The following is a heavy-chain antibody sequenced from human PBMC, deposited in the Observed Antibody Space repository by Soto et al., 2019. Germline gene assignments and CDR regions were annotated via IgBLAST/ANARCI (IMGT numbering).Heavy chain of an antibody. D-gene: IGHD6-13*01. CDR2: INWNSGSI. Sequence: EVQLVESGGGLVQPGRSLRLSCAASGFTFDDYAMHWVRQVPGKGLEWVSGINWNSGSIGYGDSVKGRFDISRDNAKNSLHLQMNSLSAEDTAFYYCVKDESINWYSGHFRHWGQGTLVTVSS. CDR3: VKDESINWYSGHFRH. V-gene: IGHV3-9*01. J-gene: IGHJ1*01. CDR1: GFTFDDYA.